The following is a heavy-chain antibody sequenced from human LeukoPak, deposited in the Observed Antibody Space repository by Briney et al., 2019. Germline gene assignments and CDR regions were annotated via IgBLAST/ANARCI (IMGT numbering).Heavy chain of an antibody. J-gene: IGHJ4*02. Sequence: GGSLRLSCAASGFTFSSYDMNWVRQAPGKGLEWVSGIGGSGGSTYYADSVKGRFTISRDNSKNTLYLQMNSLRAEDTAVYYCARENDYELFDHWGQGTLVTVSS. CDR2: IGGSGGST. D-gene: IGHD4-17*01. V-gene: IGHV3-23*01. CDR1: GFTFSSYD. CDR3: ARENDYELFDH.